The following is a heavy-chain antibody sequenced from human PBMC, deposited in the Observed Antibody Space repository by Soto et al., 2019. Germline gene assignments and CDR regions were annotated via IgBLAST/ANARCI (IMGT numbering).Heavy chain of an antibody. CDR1: GFTFSSYA. V-gene: IGHV3-23*01. CDR3: AKARGQSTYYFDY. Sequence: GGSLRLSCAASGFTFSSYAMSWVRQAPGKGLEWVSAISGSGGSTYYADSVKGRFTISRDNSKNTLYLQMNSLRAEDMAVYYCAKARGQSTYYFDYWGQGTLVTVSS. J-gene: IGHJ4*02. CDR2: ISGSGGST.